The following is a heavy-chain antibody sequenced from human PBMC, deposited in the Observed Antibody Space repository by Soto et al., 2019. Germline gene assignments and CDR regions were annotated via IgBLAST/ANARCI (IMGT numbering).Heavy chain of an antibody. J-gene: IGHJ4*02. D-gene: IGHD2-15*01. CDR1: GGSFSGYY. V-gene: IGHV4-34*01. CDR3: ARGSKGGLGRPLDY. Sequence: SETLSLTCAVYGGSFSGYYWSWIRQPPGKGLEWIGEINHSGSTNYNPSLKSRVTISVDTSKNQFSLKLSSVTAADTAVYYCARGSKGGLGRPLDYWGQRTLVTVS. CDR2: INHSGST.